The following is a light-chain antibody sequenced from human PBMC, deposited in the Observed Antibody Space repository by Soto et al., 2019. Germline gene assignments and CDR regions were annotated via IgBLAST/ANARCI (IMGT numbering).Light chain of an antibody. CDR3: QQRSNWLT. J-gene: IGKJ4*01. CDR2: DAS. V-gene: IGKV3-11*01. CDR1: QSVGTY. Sequence: EFVLTQSPATLSLSPGERATLSCRASQSVGTYLAWYQQKPGQAPRLLIYDASNRATGIPARFSGSGSGTDFTLTISSLEPEDFAFYYCQQRSNWLTFGGGTKVEIK.